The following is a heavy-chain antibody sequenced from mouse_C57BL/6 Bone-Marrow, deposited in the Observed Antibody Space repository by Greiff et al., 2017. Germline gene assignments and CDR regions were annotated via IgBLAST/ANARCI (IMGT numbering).Heavy chain of an antibody. D-gene: IGHD1-1*01. V-gene: IGHV1-78*01. J-gene: IGHJ3*01. Sequence: VQLQESDAELVKPGASVKISCKVSGYTFTDHTIHWMKQRPEQGLEWIGYLYPRDGSTKYNEKFTGKATLSADKSSSTAYMQLNSLTAEESAVYFCARGATVVATKGTWFAYWGQGTLVTVSA. CDR3: ARGATVVATKGTWFAY. CDR2: LYPRDGST. CDR1: GYTFTDHT.